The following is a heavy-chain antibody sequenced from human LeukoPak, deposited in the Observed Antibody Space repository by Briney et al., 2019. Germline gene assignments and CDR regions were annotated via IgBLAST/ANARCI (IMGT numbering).Heavy chain of an antibody. V-gene: IGHV4-59*10. J-gene: IGHJ5*02. CDR3: ARSPGVFGWFDP. CDR1: GGSISSYY. Sequence: SETLSLTCAVYGGSISSYYWSWIRQPAGKGLEWIGRIYTSGSTNYNPSLKSRVTMSVDTSKNQFSLKLSSVTAADTAVYYCARSPGVFGWFDPWGQGTLVTVSS. D-gene: IGHD3-3*01. CDR2: IYTSGST.